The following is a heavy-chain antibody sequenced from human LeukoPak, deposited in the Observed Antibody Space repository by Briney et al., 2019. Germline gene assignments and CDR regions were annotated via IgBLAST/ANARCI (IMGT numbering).Heavy chain of an antibody. J-gene: IGHJ3*02. D-gene: IGHD5-24*01. V-gene: IGHV4-38-2*02. CDR2: IYHSGST. CDR1: GYSISSGYY. CDR3: AREAKMERWLQSPRAFDI. Sequence: SETLSLTCTVSGYSISSGYYWGWIRQPPGKGLEWIGSIYHSGSTYYNPSLKSRVTISVDTSKNQFSLKLSSVTAADTAVYYRAREAKMERWLQSPRAFDIWGQGTMVTVSS.